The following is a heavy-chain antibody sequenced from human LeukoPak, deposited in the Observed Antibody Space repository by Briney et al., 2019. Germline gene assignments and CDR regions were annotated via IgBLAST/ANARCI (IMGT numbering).Heavy chain of an antibody. CDR1: GFTFDDFY. CDR3: ARNLPAADY. J-gene: IGHJ4*02. CDR2: ITGSGAAI. Sequence: GGSLRLSCAASGFTFDDFYMTWIRQVAGKGLEWVSLITGSGAAIYYRDSVKGRFTISSDNAKNSLYLQMNSLRAEDTAVYYCARNLPAADYWGQGTLVTVSS. V-gene: IGHV3-11*04. D-gene: IGHD2-2*01.